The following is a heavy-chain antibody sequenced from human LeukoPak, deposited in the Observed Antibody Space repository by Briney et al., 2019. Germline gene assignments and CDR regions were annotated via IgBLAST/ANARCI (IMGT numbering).Heavy chain of an antibody. D-gene: IGHD5-12*01. CDR2: INPSGDNT. Sequence: ASVKVSCKASGYTFTNNFMHWVRQAPGQGLEWIGIINPSGDNTWYAQKFQGRVTMTRDMATSTDYLEVSSLRSEDTAVYYCARTTEGYAGGPGYSYYYYMDVWGKGTTVTISS. CDR3: ARTTEGYAGGPGYSYYYYMDV. V-gene: IGHV1-46*01. CDR1: GYTFTNNF. J-gene: IGHJ6*03.